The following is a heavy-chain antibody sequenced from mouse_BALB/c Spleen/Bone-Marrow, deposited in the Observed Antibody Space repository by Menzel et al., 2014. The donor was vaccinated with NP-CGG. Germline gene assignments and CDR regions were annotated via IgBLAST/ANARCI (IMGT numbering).Heavy chain of an antibody. CDR1: GFDFSRYW. CDR2: INPDSSTI. V-gene: IGHV4-1*02. Sequence: DVKLQESGGGLVQPGGSLKLSCAASGFDFSRYWMSWVRQAPGKGLEWIGEINPDSSTINYTPSLKDKFIISRDNAKNTLYLQMSKVRSEDTVLYYCARLGYYGSSDYWGQGTTLTVSS. D-gene: IGHD1-1*01. J-gene: IGHJ2*01. CDR3: ARLGYYGSSDY.